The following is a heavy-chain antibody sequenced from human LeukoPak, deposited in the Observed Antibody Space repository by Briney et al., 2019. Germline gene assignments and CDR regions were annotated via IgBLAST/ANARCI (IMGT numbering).Heavy chain of an antibody. CDR2: INPSGGST. J-gene: IGHJ4*02. D-gene: IGHD6-19*01. CDR1: GYTFTSYY. V-gene: IGHV1-46*01. CDR3: ARSFPRIAVAGTVGSWYDY. Sequence: ASVKVSCKASGYTFTSYYMHWVRQAPGQGLEWMGIINPSGGSTSYAQKFQGRVTMTRDTSTSTVYMELSSLRSEDTAVSYCARSFPRIAVAGTVGSWYDYWGQGTLVTVSS.